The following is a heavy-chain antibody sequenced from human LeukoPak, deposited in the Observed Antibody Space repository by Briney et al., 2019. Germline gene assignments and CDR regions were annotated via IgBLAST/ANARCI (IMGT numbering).Heavy chain of an antibody. V-gene: IGHV3-74*01. Sequence: VGSLRLSCAASGFTFSSYWMHWVRQAPGKGLVWVSRINSDGSSTSYADSVKGRFTISRDNAKNTLYLQMNSLRAEDTAVYYCARGYGSGSYFTLGYWGQGTLVTVSS. J-gene: IGHJ4*02. D-gene: IGHD3-10*01. CDR3: ARGYGSGSYFTLGY. CDR2: INSDGSST. CDR1: GFTFSSYW.